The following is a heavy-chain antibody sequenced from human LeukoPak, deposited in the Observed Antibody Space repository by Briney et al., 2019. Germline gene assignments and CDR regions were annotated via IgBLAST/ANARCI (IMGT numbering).Heavy chain of an antibody. CDR1: GGAISSYY. CDR2: IYTSGST. V-gene: IGHV4-4*09. CDR3: ARGSRGYCSGGSCYDWFDP. J-gene: IGHJ5*02. D-gene: IGHD2-15*01. Sequence: SETLSLTCTVSGGAISSYYGSWIRQPPGKGLEWIGYIYTSGSTNYNPSLKSRVTISVDTSKNQFSLKLSSVTAADTAVYYCARGSRGYCSGGSCYDWFDPWGQGTLVTVSS.